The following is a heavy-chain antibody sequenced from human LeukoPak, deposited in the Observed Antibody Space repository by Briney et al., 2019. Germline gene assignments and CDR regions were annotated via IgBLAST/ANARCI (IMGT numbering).Heavy chain of an antibody. Sequence: GGSLRLPCAASGFTFDDYGMSWVRQAPGKGLEWVSGINWNGGSTGYADSVKGRFTISRDNAKNSLYLQMNSLRAEDTALYYCAKNWGSGTRFDYWGQGTLVTVSS. D-gene: IGHD7-27*01. V-gene: IGHV3-20*04. J-gene: IGHJ4*02. CDR3: AKNWGSGTRFDY. CDR2: INWNGGST. CDR1: GFTFDDYG.